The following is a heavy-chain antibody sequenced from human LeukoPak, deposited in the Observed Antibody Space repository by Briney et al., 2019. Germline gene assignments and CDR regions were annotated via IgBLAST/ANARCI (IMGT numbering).Heavy chain of an antibody. J-gene: IGHJ4*02. CDR2: INHSGST. Sequence: SETLSLTCAVYGGSFSGYYWSWIRPPPGKGLEWIGEINHSGSTNYNPSLRSRVTISVDTSKNQFSLKLTSVTAADTALYYCARDPRAFGVGGGYFDYRGQGTLVTVSS. CDR1: GGSFSGYY. V-gene: IGHV4-34*01. CDR3: ARDPRAFGVGGGYFDY. D-gene: IGHD3-3*01.